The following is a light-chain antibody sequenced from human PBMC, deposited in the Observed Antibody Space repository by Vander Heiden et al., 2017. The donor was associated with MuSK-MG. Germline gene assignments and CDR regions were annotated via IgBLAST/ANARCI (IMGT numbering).Light chain of an antibody. Sequence: QSVLTQPPSASGTPGQRVTISCSGSSSNIGSNTVNWYQQLPGTAPKLLIYSNNQRPSGVPDRFSGSKSGTSASLAISGLQAEDEADYYWAAWADSLNGGVFGGGTKLTVL. J-gene: IGLJ2*01. CDR1: SSNIGSNT. CDR3: AAWADSLNGGV. CDR2: SNN. V-gene: IGLV1-44*01.